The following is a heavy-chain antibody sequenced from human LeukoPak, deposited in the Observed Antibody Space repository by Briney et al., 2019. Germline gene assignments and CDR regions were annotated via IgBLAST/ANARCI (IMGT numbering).Heavy chain of an antibody. CDR1: GYTFTGYY. J-gene: IGHJ5*02. Sequence: ASVKVSCKASGYTFTGYYMHWVRQAPGQGLEWMGRINPNSGGTNYAQKFQGRVTMTRDTSISTAYMELSRLRSDDTAVYCCARVAKKEDWFDPWGQGTLVTVSS. CDR3: ARVAKKEDWFDP. CDR2: INPNSGGT. V-gene: IGHV1-2*06. D-gene: IGHD2-21*01.